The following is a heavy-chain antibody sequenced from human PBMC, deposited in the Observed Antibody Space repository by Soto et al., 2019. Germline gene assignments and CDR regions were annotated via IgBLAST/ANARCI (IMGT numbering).Heavy chain of an antibody. V-gene: IGHV3-15*07. D-gene: IGHD3-16*01. J-gene: IGHJ4*02. CDR1: DFTFSNAW. CDR2: IKSKRDGGTI. CDR3: TIDNWGGSYDYNSDY. Sequence: GGSLRLSCAASDFTFSNAWMNWVRQTPGKGLEWVGRIKSKRDGGTIDYGAPVKGRFSISRDDSVNTLYLQMNNLNVEDSAVYYCTIDNWGGSYDYNSDYWSQGTLVTVSS.